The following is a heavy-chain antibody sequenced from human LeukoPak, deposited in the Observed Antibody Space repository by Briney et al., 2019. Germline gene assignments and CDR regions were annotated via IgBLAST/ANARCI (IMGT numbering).Heavy chain of an antibody. CDR2: IYYSGST. CDR1: GGSISSYY. Sequence: SETLSLTCTVSGGSISSYYWSWIRQPPGKGLEWIGNIYYSGSTNYNPSLKSRVTISVDTSKNQFSLKLSSVTAADTAMYYCARQNGITIFGVVTSGAFDIWGQGTMVTVSS. J-gene: IGHJ3*02. V-gene: IGHV4-59*08. CDR3: ARQNGITIFGVVTSGAFDI. D-gene: IGHD3-3*01.